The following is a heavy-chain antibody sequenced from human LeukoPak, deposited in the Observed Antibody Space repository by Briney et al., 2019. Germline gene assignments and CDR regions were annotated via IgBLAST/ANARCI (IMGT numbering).Heavy chain of an antibody. Sequence: GGSLRLSCAASGFTFSSYWMHWVRQAPGKGLVWVSHINSDGSSTSYADSVKGRFTISRDNAKNTVYLQMNSLRAEDTALYYCARSPCYYGMDVWGQGTTVTVSS. V-gene: IGHV3-74*01. J-gene: IGHJ6*02. CDR3: ARSPCYYGMDV. CDR1: GFTFSSYW. CDR2: INSDGSST.